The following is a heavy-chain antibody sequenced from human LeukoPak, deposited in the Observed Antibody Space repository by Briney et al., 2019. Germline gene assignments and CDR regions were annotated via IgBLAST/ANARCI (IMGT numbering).Heavy chain of an antibody. Sequence: PGGSLRLSCTASGFTFTSYSMSWVRQAPGKGLEWVSAISSSGSSTYYADSVKGRFTISRDNSKNTLSLQMNSLRAEDTAVFYCAKDLMGNRIFDFWGQGTLVTVSS. CDR2: ISSSGSST. D-gene: IGHD2/OR15-2a*01. CDR3: AKDLMGNRIFDF. CDR1: GFTFTSYS. J-gene: IGHJ4*02. V-gene: IGHV3-23*01.